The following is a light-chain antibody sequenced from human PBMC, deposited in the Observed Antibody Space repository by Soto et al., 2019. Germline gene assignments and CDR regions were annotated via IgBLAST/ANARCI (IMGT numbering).Light chain of an antibody. J-gene: IGKJ1*01. V-gene: IGKV1-39*01. CDR1: QTVGDH. Sequence: DIQMTQSPSSLSASVGDRVTITCRASQTVGDHLNWYQQKPGTAPKLLFSRASRLQSGVPSRFTGSGLATDFTLTISSLQPEDFATYYCHQTFLSPPTFGQGTKVDIK. CDR3: HQTFLSPPT. CDR2: RAS.